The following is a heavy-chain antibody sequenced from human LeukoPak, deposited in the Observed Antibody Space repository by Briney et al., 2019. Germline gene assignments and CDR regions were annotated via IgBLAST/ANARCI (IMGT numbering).Heavy chain of an antibody. V-gene: IGHV1-2*06. J-gene: IGHJ5*02. CDR2: INPNSGGT. CDR1: GYTFTGYY. Sequence: VASVKVSCKASGYTFTGYYMHWVRQAPGQGLEWMGRINPNSGGTNYAQKFQGRVTMTRDTSISRAYMELSRLRSDDTAVYYCARATPWTSYDFWSGYSFHTWGQGTLVTVSS. D-gene: IGHD3-3*01. CDR3: ARATPWTSYDFWSGYSFHT.